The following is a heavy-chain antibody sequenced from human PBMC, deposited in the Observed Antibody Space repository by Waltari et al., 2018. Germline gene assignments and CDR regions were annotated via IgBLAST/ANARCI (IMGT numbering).Heavy chain of an antibody. D-gene: IGHD2-8*02. V-gene: IGHV1-24*01. Sequence: QVQLVQSGAEVKKPGASVKVSCKVSGYTLTELSMHWVRQAPGKGLEWMGGFDPEDGETIYAQKFQGRVTMTEDTSTDTAYMELSSLRSEDTAVYYCATRIYCTGGVCYSEYFDLWGRGTLVTVSS. J-gene: IGHJ2*01. CDR1: GYTLTELS. CDR2: FDPEDGET. CDR3: ATRIYCTGGVCYSEYFDL.